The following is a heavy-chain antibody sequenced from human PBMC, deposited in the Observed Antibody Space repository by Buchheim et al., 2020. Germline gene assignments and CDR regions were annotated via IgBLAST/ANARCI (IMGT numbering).Heavy chain of an antibody. CDR2: MSGSGGTT. CDR3: AKCILSGGSYGPPHDY. Sequence: EVQLLESGGGLVQPGGSLRLSCAASGFTFTTYFMSWVRQAPGKGPEWVSAMSGSGGTTYYSDSVKGRFTIPRDNSKNTLYLQMNSLRAEDTAVYYCAKCILSGGSYGPPHDYWGQGTL. V-gene: IGHV3-23*01. J-gene: IGHJ4*02. CDR1: GFTFTTYF. D-gene: IGHD1-26*01.